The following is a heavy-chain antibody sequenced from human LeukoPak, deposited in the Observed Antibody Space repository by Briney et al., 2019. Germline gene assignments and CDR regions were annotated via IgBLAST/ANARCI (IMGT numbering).Heavy chain of an antibody. D-gene: IGHD2-21*02. CDR2: IYHSGST. Sequence: NPSGTLSLTCAVSGASISSNNWWWSWVRQPPGKGLEWIGEIYHSGSTNYNPSLKSRVTMSVDKSKNQFSLKLSSVTAADTAVYYCAGCSGADCYNYFEYWGQGALVTVSS. CDR1: GASISSNNW. CDR3: AGCSGADCYNYFEY. V-gene: IGHV4-4*02. J-gene: IGHJ4*02.